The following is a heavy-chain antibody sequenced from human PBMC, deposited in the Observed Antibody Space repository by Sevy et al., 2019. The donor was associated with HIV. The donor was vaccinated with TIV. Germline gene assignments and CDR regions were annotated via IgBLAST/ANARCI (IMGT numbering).Heavy chain of an antibody. CDR2: IYYSGST. D-gene: IGHD5-12*01. Sequence: SETLSLTCTVSGGSISSSSYNWGWIRQPPGKGLEWIGSIYYSGSTYYNPSLKCRVSISVDTSKNQFSLKLSSVTAADTAVYYCARHEDIVHRAFAYWGQGTLVTGSS. J-gene: IGHJ4*02. CDR1: GGSISSSSYN. CDR3: ARHEDIVHRAFAY. V-gene: IGHV4-39*01.